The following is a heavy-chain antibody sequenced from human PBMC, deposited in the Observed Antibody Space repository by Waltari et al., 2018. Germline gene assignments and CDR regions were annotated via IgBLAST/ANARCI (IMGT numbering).Heavy chain of an antibody. CDR1: GGSFSGYY. CDR2: INHIGST. Sequence: QVQLQQWGAGLLKPSETLYLTCAVYGGSFSGYYWSWIRQHPGKGLEWIGEINHIGSTNYNPSLKRRVTISVDTSKNQFSLKLSSVTAADTAVYYCARGRSYGDRRGYYFDYWGQGTLVTVSS. J-gene: IGHJ4*02. V-gene: IGHV4-34*01. D-gene: IGHD4-17*01. CDR3: ARGRSYGDRRGYYFDY.